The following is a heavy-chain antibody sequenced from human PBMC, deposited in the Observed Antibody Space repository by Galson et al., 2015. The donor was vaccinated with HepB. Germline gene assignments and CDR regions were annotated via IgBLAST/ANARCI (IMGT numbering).Heavy chain of an antibody. CDR2: INPNSGGT. J-gene: IGHJ6*03. D-gene: IGHD6-6*01. CDR3: ARDSRPPYSSSSQYYYYYMDV. V-gene: IGHV1-2*06. CDR1: GYTFTGYY. Sequence: SCKASGYTFTGYYMHWVRQAPGQGLEWMGRINPNSGGTNYAQKFQGRVTMTRDTSISTAYMELSRLRSDDTAVYYCARDSRPPYSSSSQYYYYYMDVWGKGTTVTVSS.